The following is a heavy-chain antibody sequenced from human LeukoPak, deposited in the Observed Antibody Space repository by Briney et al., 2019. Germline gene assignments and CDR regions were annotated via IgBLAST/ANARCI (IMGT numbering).Heavy chain of an antibody. CDR2: ISSSSSYI. V-gene: IGHV3-21*01. CDR3: ARTRGNAFDI. Sequence: GGSLRLSCAASGFTFSSYSMDWVRQAPGKGLEWVSSISSSSSYIYYADSVKGRFTISRDNAKNTLYLQMNSLRLEGTATYYCARTRGNAFDIWGQGTMVTVSS. D-gene: IGHD3-16*01. CDR1: GFTFSSYS. J-gene: IGHJ3*02.